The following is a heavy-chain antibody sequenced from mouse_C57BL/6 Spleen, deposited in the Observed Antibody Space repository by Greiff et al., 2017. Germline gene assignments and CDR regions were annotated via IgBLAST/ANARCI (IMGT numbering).Heavy chain of an antibody. CDR1: GYSITSGYY. V-gene: IGHV3-6*01. Sequence: EVQLQESGPGLVKPSQSLSLTCSVTGYSITSGYYWNWIRQFPGNKLEWMGYISYDGSNNYNPSLKNRISITRDTTKNQFFLKLNSVTTEDTATYYYARERDGYSAWFACWGQGTLVTVAA. J-gene: IGHJ3*01. CDR2: ISYDGSN. CDR3: ARERDGYSAWFAC. D-gene: IGHD2-3*01.